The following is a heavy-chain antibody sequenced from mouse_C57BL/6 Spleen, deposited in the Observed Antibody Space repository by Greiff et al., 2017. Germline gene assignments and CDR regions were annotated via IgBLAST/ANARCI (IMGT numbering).Heavy chain of an antibody. CDR3: VSDGYRAMDY. D-gene: IGHD2-3*01. J-gene: IGHJ4*01. CDR2: IRSKSNNYAT. CDR1: GFSFNTYA. V-gene: IGHV10-1*01. Sequence: EVKLVESGGGLVQPKGSLKLSCAASGFSFNTYAMNWVRQAPGKGLEWVARIRSKSNNYATYYADSVKDRFTISRDDSESMLYLKMNNLKTEDTAMYYCVSDGYRAMDYWGQGTSVTVSS.